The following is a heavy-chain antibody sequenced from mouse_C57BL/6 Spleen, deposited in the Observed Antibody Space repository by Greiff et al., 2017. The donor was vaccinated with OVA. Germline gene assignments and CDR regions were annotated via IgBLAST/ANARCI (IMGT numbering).Heavy chain of an antibody. J-gene: IGHJ2*01. V-gene: IGHV5-12*01. CDR1: GFTFSDYY. D-gene: IGHD2-3*01. CDR2: ISNGGGST. Sequence: EVKLVESGGGLVQPGGSLKLSCAASGFTFSDYYMYWVRQTPEKRLEWVAYISNGGGSTYYPDTVKGRFTISRDNAKNTLYLQMSRLKSEDTAMYYCARPSDGYLDYWGQGPTLTVSS. CDR3: ARPSDGYLDY.